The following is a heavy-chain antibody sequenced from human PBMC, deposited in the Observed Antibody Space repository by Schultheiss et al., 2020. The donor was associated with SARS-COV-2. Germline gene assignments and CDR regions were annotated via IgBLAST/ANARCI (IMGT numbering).Heavy chain of an antibody. V-gene: IGHV3-30*03. D-gene: IGHD6-13*01. J-gene: IGHJ5*02. CDR2: ISYDGSNK. CDR1: GFTFSSYW. CDR3: ARAQYSSWYERFDP. Sequence: GGSLRLSCAASGFTFSSYWMHWVRQAPGKGLEWVAVISYDGSNKYYADSVKGRFTISRDNSKNTLYLQMNSLRAEDTAVYYCARAQYSSWYERFDPWGQGTLVTVSS.